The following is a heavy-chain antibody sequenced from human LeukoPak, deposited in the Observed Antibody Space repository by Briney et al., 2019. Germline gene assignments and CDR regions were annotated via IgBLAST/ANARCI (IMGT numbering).Heavy chain of an antibody. CDR2: INHSGST. V-gene: IGHV4-34*09. J-gene: IGHJ4*02. D-gene: IGHD6-13*01. Sequence: VRQTPGKGLEWIGEINHSGSTYYNPSLKSRVTISADTSKNQFSLKLSSVTAADTAVYYCARARSAAGNFDYWGQGTLVTVSS. CDR3: ARARSAAGNFDY.